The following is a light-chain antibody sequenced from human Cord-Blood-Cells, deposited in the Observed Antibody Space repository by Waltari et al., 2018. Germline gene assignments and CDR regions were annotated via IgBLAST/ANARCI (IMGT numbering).Light chain of an antibody. CDR3: QQRSNWPPLT. CDR2: DAS. CDR1: QSVSSY. J-gene: IGKJ4*01. V-gene: IGKV3-11*01. Sequence: EIVLTQSPATLTLSPGERATLSYRASQSVSSYLAWYQQNPGQAPRRLIYDASNRATGSPARFSGRGSGSDFTLTIISLEPEEFAVYYCQQRSNWPPLTFGGGNKVEIK.